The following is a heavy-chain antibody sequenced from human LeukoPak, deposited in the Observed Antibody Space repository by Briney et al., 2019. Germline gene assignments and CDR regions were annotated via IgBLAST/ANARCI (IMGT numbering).Heavy chain of an antibody. CDR3: ARSVDTAMAFDY. D-gene: IGHD5-18*01. CDR2: IIPIFGTA. Sequence: SVKVSCKASGYTFTSYAMNWVRQAPGQGLEWMGGIIPIFGTANYAQKFQGRVTITADESTSTAYMELSSLRSEDTAVYYCARSVDTAMAFDYWGQGTLVTVSS. CDR1: GYTFTSYA. V-gene: IGHV1-69*13. J-gene: IGHJ4*02.